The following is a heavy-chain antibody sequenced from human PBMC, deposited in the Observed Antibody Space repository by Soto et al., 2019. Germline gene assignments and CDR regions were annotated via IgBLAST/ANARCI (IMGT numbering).Heavy chain of an antibody. J-gene: IGHJ4*02. D-gene: IGHD3-22*01. Sequence: SETLSLTCTVSGASLSGYYWSWVRQPPGKRPEWLGYFHYTGSTDYNPSLKSRVTISVDSSRNHFSLKLTSLTPADTAVYYCASWGADTSGYYPFGGQGALVAASS. CDR3: ASWGADTSGYYPF. CDR2: FHYTGST. V-gene: IGHV4-59*01. CDR1: GASLSGYY.